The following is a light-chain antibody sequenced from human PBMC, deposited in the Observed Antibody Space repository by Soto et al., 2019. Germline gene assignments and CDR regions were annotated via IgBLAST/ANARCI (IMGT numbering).Light chain of an antibody. CDR2: RNN. Sequence: VLTQPPSASGTPGQRVTISCSGSSSNIGRNYVYWYQQLPGTGPKLLIYRNNQRPSGVPDRFSGSKSGTSASLAISGLRSEDEADYYCAAWDDSLSGGVFGGGTKVTVL. CDR1: SSNIGRNY. V-gene: IGLV1-47*01. CDR3: AAWDDSLSGGV. J-gene: IGLJ3*02.